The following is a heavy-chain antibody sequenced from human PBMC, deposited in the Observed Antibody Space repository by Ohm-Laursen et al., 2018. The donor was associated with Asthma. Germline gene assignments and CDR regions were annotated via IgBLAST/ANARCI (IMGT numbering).Heavy chain of an antibody. CDR3: ARDISDYYYYGMDV. D-gene: IGHD1-14*01. V-gene: IGHV3-21*05. Sequence: SLRLSCAASGFTFSSYGMHWVHQAPGKGLEWVSYISGSSSYTNYADSVKGRFTISRDNAKNSLYLQMNSLRAEDTAVYYCARDISDYYYYGMDVWGQGTTVTVSS. J-gene: IGHJ6*02. CDR1: GFTFSSYG. CDR2: ISGSSSYT.